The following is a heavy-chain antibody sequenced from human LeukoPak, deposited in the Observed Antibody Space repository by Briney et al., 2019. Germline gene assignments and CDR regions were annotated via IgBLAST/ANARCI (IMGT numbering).Heavy chain of an antibody. CDR1: GFTFSYSW. CDR3: ARTYLVGWYFDL. J-gene: IGHJ2*01. D-gene: IGHD3-16*01. Sequence: GGSLRLSCAASGFTFSYSWMHWVRQAPGKGLVWVSRISGDGTSTNYADSVKGRFTISRDNAKNTLYLQMNSLRAEDTAVYYCARTYLVGWYFDLWGRGTLVTVSS. V-gene: IGHV3-74*01. CDR2: ISGDGTST.